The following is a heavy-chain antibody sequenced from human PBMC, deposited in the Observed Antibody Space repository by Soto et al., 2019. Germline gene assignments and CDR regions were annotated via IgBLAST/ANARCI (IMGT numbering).Heavy chain of an antibody. J-gene: IGHJ6*04. CDR2: INPSGGST. D-gene: IGHD1-26*01. V-gene: IGHV1-46*01. Sequence: QVQLVQSGAEVKKPGASVKVSCKASGYTFTSYYMHWVRQAPGQGLEWMGIINPSGGSTSYAQKFQGRATMTGDTSTSTVYMQLSSRRSEDTAVYYGARDRPPGATVEYYYGMDVWGKGTTVTVSS. CDR1: GYTFTSYY. CDR3: ARDRPPGATVEYYYGMDV.